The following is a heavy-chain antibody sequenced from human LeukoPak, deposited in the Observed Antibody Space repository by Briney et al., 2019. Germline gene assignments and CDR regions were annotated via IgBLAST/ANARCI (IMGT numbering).Heavy chain of an antibody. CDR1: GGSISSSSYY. Sequence: SETLSLTCTVSGGSISSSSYYWGWIRQPPGKGLEWIGSIYYSGSTYYNPSLKSRVTISVDTSKNQFSLKLSSVTAADTAVCYCARLVRSVVVAATPWGYFDYWGQGTPVTVSS. J-gene: IGHJ4*02. V-gene: IGHV4-39*01. CDR3: ARLVRSVVVAATPWGYFDY. D-gene: IGHD2-15*01. CDR2: IYYSGST.